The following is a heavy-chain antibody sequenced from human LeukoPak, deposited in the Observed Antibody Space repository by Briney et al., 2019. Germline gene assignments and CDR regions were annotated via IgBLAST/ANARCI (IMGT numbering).Heavy chain of an antibody. J-gene: IGHJ5*02. V-gene: IGHV4-34*01. CDR2: INHSGST. CDR1: GGSFSGYS. D-gene: IGHD3-3*01. Sequence: SETLCLTCAVYGGSFSGYSWSWIRQPPGKGLEWIGEINHSGSTNYNPSLKSRVTISVDTSKNQFSLKLSSVTAAGTAVYYCAASKYYDFRSGPNWFDPWGQGTLVTVSS. CDR3: AASKYYDFRSGPNWFDP.